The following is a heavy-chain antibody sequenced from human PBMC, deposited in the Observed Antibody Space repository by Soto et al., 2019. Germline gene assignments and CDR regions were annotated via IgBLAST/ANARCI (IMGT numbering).Heavy chain of an antibody. J-gene: IGHJ4*02. CDR3: ARGPGGPDGPGDY. Sequence: QVQLVQSGAEVKKPGASVKVSCKASGYTFISYAMHWERQAPGQRLEWMGWINAGNGNTKYSQKFQGRVTITRDTSASTAYMELSSLRSEDTAVYYCARGPGGPDGPGDYWGQGTLVTVSS. D-gene: IGHD2-15*01. CDR2: INAGNGNT. CDR1: GYTFISYA. V-gene: IGHV1-3*01.